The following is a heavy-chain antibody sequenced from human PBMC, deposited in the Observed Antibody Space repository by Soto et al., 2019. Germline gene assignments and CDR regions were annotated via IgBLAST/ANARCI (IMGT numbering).Heavy chain of an antibody. J-gene: IGHJ5*02. V-gene: IGHV1-69*01. CDR2: IIPVCGKA. Sequence: QLQLVQSGAEVKKPGSSVKVSCKASGGTFSNFAINWVRQAPGQGLEWMGGIIPVCGKAKYAQKFQGRVQFTADESSSTAYMEVNSLTSEDTAVYYCARGSPTTVTTWFDPWGQGTLVTVSS. CDR3: ARGSPTTVTTWFDP. CDR1: GGTFSNFA. D-gene: IGHD4-17*01.